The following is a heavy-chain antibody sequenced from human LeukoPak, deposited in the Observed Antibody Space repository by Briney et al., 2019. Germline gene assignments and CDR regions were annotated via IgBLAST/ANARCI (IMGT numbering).Heavy chain of an antibody. V-gene: IGHV3-30-3*01. D-gene: IGHD3-3*01. J-gene: IGHJ3*02. CDR1: GFTFSSYA. Sequence: GRSLRLSCAASGFTFSSYAMHWVRQAPGKGLEWVAVMSCDGSNKYYADSVKGRFTISRDNSKNTLYLQMNSLRAEDTAVYYCARDTGGGRFLEWLLGDAFDIWGQGTMVTVSS. CDR3: ARDTGGGRFLEWLLGDAFDI. CDR2: MSCDGSNK.